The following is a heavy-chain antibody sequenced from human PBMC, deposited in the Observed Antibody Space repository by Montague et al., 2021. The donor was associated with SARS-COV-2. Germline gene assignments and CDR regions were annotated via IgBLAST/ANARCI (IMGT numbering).Heavy chain of an antibody. V-gene: IGHV4-39*07. CDR2: IYYSGST. CDR1: GGSISSSSYY. J-gene: IGHJ6*02. CDR3: ARVGRQQLVRLSGMDV. D-gene: IGHD6-13*01. Sequence: SETLSLTCTVSGGSISSSSYYWGWIRQPPGKVLEWIGSIYYSGSTYYNPSLKSRVTISVDTYKNQFSLQLSSVTAEDTAVYYCARVGRQQLVRLSGMDVWGQGTTVTVSS.